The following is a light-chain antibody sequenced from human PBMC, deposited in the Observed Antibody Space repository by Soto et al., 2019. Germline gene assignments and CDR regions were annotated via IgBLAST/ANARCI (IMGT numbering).Light chain of an antibody. CDR2: GNS. Sequence: QPVLTQPPSVSGAPGQRVTISCTGSSSNIGAGYDVHWYQQLPGTAPKLLIYGNSNRPSGVPDRFSGSKSGTSASLAITGLQAEDEADYYSQSYDRSLSDHVFGTGTKLTVL. CDR1: SSNIGAGYD. V-gene: IGLV1-40*01. CDR3: QSYDRSLSDHV. J-gene: IGLJ1*01.